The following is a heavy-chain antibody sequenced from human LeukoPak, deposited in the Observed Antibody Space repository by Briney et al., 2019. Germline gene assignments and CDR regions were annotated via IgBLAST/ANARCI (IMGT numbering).Heavy chain of an antibody. CDR2: IIPIFGTA. J-gene: IGHJ4*02. V-gene: IGHV1-69*13. D-gene: IGHD6-13*01. CDR3: ARDVDIAAAGNFDY. Sequence: SVKVSCKASGGTFSSYAISWVRQAPGQGLEWMGGIIPIFGTATYAQKFQGRVTITADESTSTAYMELSSLRSEDTAVYYCARDVDIAAAGNFDYWGQGTLVTVSS. CDR1: GGTFSSYA.